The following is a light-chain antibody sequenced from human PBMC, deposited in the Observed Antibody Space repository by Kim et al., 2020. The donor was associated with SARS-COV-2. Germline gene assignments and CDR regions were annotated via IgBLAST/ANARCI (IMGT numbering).Light chain of an antibody. CDR2: DVS. J-gene: IGLJ1*01. CDR1: SSDVGGYNY. Sequence: QSALTQPASVSGSPGHSITISCTGTSSDVGGYNYVSWYQQHPGKAPKLMIYDVSKRPSGVSNRFSGSKSGNTASLTISGLQAEDEADYYCSSYTSSSTLYVFGTGTKVTVL. V-gene: IGLV2-14*01. CDR3: SSYTSSSTLYV.